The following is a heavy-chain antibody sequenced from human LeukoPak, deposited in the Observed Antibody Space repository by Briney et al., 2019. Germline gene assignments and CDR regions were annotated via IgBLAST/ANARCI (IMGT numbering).Heavy chain of an antibody. CDR3: ARDRGSTSSGYMDV. CDR2: ISSSSSYI. CDR1: GFTFSSYS. D-gene: IGHD2-2*01. V-gene: IGHV3-21*01. Sequence: GGSLRLSCAASGFTFSSYSMNWVRQAPGKGLEWVSSISSSSSYIYYADSVKGRFTISRDNAKNSLYLQMNSLRAEDTAVYYCARDRGSTSSGYMDVWGKGTTVTVSS. J-gene: IGHJ6*03.